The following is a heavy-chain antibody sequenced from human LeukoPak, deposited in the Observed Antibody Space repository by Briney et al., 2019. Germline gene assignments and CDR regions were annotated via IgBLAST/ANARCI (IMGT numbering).Heavy chain of an antibody. Sequence: GGSLRLSCAASGFTFDDYGMSWVRQAPGKGLEWVSGINWNGGSTGYADSVKGGFTISRDNAKNSLYLQMNSLRAEDTALYCCARDMGLGYCTNGVCHSHYMDVWGKGTTVTVSS. D-gene: IGHD2-8*01. CDR1: GFTFDDYG. J-gene: IGHJ6*03. CDR3: ARDMGLGYCTNGVCHSHYMDV. V-gene: IGHV3-20*04. CDR2: INWNGGST.